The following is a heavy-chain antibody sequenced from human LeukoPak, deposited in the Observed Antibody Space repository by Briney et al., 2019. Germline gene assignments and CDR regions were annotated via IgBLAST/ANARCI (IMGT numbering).Heavy chain of an antibody. V-gene: IGHV3-66*01. CDR3: ARGPSDYHNT. J-gene: IGHJ4*02. D-gene: IGHD4-17*01. CDR2: IYSGGST. CDR1: EFSVGSNY. Sequence: GGSLRLSCAASEFSVGSNYMTWVRQAPGKGLEWVSLIYSGGSTYYADSVKGRFTISRDNSKNTLYLQMNSLRAGDTAVYYCARGPSDYHNTGGQGTLVTVSS.